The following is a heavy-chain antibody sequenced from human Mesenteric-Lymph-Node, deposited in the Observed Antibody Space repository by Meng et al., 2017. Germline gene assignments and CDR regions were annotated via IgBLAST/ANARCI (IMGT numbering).Heavy chain of an antibody. CDR2: IIPIFGTA. CDR3: AFHLSMDFDY. D-gene: IGHD3-10*01. V-gene: IGHV1-69*06. CDR1: GGTFSSYA. J-gene: IGHJ4*02. Sequence: QVQVGQSGGEVKKPGSSVKVSGKASGGTFSSYASSWVRQAPGQGLGWMGGIIPIFGTANYAQKFQGRVTITADKSTSTAYMELSSLRSEDTAVYYCAFHLSMDFDYWGQGTLVTVSS.